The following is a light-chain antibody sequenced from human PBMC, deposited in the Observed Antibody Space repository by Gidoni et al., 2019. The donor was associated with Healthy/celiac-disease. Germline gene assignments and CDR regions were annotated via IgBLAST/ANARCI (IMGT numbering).Light chain of an antibody. V-gene: IGKV4-1*01. J-gene: IGKJ3*01. Sequence: IVMTQSPDSLAVSLGERATINCKSSQSVLYSSNNKNYLAWYQQKPGQPPKLRIYWASTREAGVPDRFSGSGSGTDFTLTISSLQAEDVAVYYCQQYYSTPFTFGPXTKVDIK. CDR1: QSVLYSSNNKNY. CDR2: WAS. CDR3: QQYYSTPFT.